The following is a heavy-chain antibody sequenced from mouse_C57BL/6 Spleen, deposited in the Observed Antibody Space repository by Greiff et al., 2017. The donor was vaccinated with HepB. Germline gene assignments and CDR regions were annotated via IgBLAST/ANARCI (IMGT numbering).Heavy chain of an antibody. D-gene: IGHD1-1*01. CDR1: GYTFTEYT. CDR3: ARHEDFGSRHWYFDV. V-gene: IGHV1-62-2*01. J-gene: IGHJ1*03. CDR2: FYPGSGSI. Sequence: QVQLKESGAELVKPGASVKLSCKASGYTFTEYTIHWVKQRSGQGLEWIGWFYPGSGSIKYNEKFKDKATLTADKSSSTVYMELSRLTSEDSAVYLCARHEDFGSRHWYFDVWGTGTTVTVSS.